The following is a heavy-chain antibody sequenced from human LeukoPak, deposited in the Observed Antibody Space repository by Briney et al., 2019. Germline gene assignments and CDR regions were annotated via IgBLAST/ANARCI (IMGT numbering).Heavy chain of an antibody. D-gene: IGHD6-13*01. J-gene: IGHJ6*03. CDR2: IYYSGST. CDR3: ARTFGYSSSWPDYYYYYMDV. Sequence: SETLSLTCTVSGGSISTYYWSWIRQPPGKGLEWIGYIYYSGSTNYNPSLKSRVTISVDTSKNQFSLRLTSATAADTAVYYCARTFGYSSSWPDYYYYYMDVWGKGTTVTISS. V-gene: IGHV4-59*08. CDR1: GGSISTYY.